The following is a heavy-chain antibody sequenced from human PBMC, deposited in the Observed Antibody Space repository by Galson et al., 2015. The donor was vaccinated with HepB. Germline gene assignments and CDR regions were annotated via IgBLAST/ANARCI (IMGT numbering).Heavy chain of an antibody. CDR1: GYTFTSYS. Sequence: SVKVSCKASGYTFTSYSISWVRQAPGQGLEWMGWISAYNGSTNYAQKLQGRVTMTTDTSTSTAYMELRSLRSDDTAVYYCARDSFRYYDSSGYDAFDIWGQGTMVTVSS. CDR2: ISAYNGST. V-gene: IGHV1-18*01. CDR3: ARDSFRYYDSSGYDAFDI. D-gene: IGHD3-22*01. J-gene: IGHJ3*02.